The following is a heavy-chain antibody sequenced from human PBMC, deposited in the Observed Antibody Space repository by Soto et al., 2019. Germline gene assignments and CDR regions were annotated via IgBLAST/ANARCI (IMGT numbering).Heavy chain of an antibody. J-gene: IGHJ4*02. D-gene: IGHD6-13*01. Sequence: QVQLVESGGGVVQPGRSLRLSCAASGFTFSSYAMHWVRQAPGKGLEWVAVISYDGSNKYYADSVKGRFTISRDNSKTTLYLQMNSLRAEDTAVYYCARGPLGYSSTSRNDYWGQGTLVTVSS. CDR3: ARGPLGYSSTSRNDY. CDR2: ISYDGSNK. V-gene: IGHV3-30-3*01. CDR1: GFTFSSYA.